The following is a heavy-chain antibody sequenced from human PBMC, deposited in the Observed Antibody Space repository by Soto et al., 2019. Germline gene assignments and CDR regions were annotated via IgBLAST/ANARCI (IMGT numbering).Heavy chain of an antibody. CDR1: GYTFTSYG. CDR2: ISAHNGNT. Sequence: QVRLVQSGAEVKKPGASVKVSCKGSGYTFTSYGITWVRQAPGQGLEWMGWISAHNGNTNYAQKLQGRVTVTRDTSTSTAYLELRSLRTADTTVYYCARGRYGAYWGQGALVTVSS. CDR3: ARGRYGAY. D-gene: IGHD3-10*01. V-gene: IGHV1-18*01. J-gene: IGHJ4*02.